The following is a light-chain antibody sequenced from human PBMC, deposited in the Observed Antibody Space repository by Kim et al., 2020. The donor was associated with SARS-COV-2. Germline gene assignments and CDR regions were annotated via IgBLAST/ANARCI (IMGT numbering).Light chain of an antibody. V-gene: IGKV3-20*01. J-gene: IGKJ1*01. CDR1: QNVDNNY. CDR2: DAS. Sequence: LSPGERATLSCRASQNVDNNYLAWYQQKPGRAPRLLIYDASNRATGVPDRFSGSGSGTDFTLTISRLEPEDFAVYYCQQYGGRGAFGQGTKVDIK. CDR3: QQYGGRGA.